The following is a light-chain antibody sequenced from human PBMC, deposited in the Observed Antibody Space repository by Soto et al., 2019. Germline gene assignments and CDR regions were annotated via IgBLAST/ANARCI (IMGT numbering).Light chain of an antibody. CDR2: DVS. V-gene: IGLV2-11*01. CDR3: TSFTTTRFYV. CDR1: SSDVGDYNS. Sequence: QSVLTQPRSVSGSPGQSVTVSCIGTSSDVGDYNSVSWYQQHPGRAPKLMIYDVSKRPSGVPDRFSGSKSGNTASLTISGLQAEDEADYYCTSFTTTRFYVFGHRTKVTVL. J-gene: IGLJ1*01.